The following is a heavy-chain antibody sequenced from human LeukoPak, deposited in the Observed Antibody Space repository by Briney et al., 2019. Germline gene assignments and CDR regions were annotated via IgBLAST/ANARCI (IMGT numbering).Heavy chain of an antibody. CDR1: GFTVSSNY. CDR3: AGSIAVPNFDY. J-gene: IGHJ4*02. CDR2: IYSGGST. Sequence: GGSLRLSCAASGFTVSSNYMSWVRQAPGKGLEWVSVIYSGGSTYYADSVKGRFTISRDNSKNTLYLQMNSLRAEDTAVYYCAGSIAVPNFDYWGQGTLVTVSS. D-gene: IGHD6-19*01. V-gene: IGHV3-53*01.